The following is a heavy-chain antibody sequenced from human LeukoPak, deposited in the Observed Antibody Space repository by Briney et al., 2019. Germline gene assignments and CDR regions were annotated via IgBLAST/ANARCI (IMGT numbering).Heavy chain of an antibody. CDR1: GFTVSSNY. V-gene: IGHV3-53*01. CDR2: IYSGGST. Sequence: GGSLRLSCAASGFTVSSNYMSWVRQAPGKGLEWVSLIYSGGSTYYADSVKGRFTISRDNSKNTLYLQMNSLRAEDTAVYFCATETMSAHRTFDYWGQGTLVTVSS. CDR3: ATETMSAHRTFDY. J-gene: IGHJ4*02. D-gene: IGHD4-17*01.